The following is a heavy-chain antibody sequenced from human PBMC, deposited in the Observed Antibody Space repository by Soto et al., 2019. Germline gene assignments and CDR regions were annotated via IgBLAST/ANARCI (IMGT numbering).Heavy chain of an antibody. Sequence: EVQLVESGGGLVQPGGSLRLSCVASGIPVSSNYMTWVRQAPGKGLEWVSVLHSGGDTYYANSVKGRFTISRHDSTQSLCLQVNSLTAEETAVHYFARDGTFYSASRMDVWGTGATGSVA. J-gene: IGHJ6*04. D-gene: IGHD1-1*01. CDR3: ARDGTFYSASRMDV. CDR1: GIPVSSNY. CDR2: LHSGGDT. V-gene: IGHV3-53*04.